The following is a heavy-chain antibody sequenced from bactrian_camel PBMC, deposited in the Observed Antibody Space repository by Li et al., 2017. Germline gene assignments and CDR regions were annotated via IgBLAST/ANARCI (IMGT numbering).Heavy chain of an antibody. CDR2: ISTGGSST. Sequence: HVQLVESGGGSAQAGGSLRLSCSASADALMYMAWFRQAPGQKREAAAAISTGGSSTMYVDSVKGRFSISQVTAKHTLYLQMNSLKIEDTAVYYCAADRISYTRPECLASWGQGTQVTVS. J-gene: IGHJ4*01. CDR1: ADALMY. CDR3: AADRISYTRPECLAS. V-gene: IGHV3S54*01.